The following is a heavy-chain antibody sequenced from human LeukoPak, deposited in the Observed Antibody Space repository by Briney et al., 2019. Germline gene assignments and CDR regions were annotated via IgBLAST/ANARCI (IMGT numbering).Heavy chain of an antibody. V-gene: IGHV3-11*01. D-gene: IGHD2-2*01. CDR2: ISSSGSTI. J-gene: IGHJ4*02. CDR3: ARDLARVCSSTSCSYFDY. Sequence: GGSLRLSCAAAGFTFSDYYMSWIRQAPGEGLEWVSYISSSGSTIYYADSVKGRFTISRDNAKNSLYLQMNSLRAEDTAVYYCARDLARVCSSTSCSYFDYWGQGTLVTVSS. CDR1: GFTFSDYY.